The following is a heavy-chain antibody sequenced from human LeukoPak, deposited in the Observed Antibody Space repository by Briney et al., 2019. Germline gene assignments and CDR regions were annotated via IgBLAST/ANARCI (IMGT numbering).Heavy chain of an antibody. V-gene: IGHV4-4*07. D-gene: IGHD1-7*01. CDR1: GGSISSYY. CDR2: IYTSGST. CDR3: ARENWNYGTVDY. J-gene: IGHJ4*02. Sequence: SETLSLTCTVSGGSISSYYWSWIRQPAGKGLEWIGRIYTSGSTNYNPSLKSRVTISVDASKNQFSLKLRSVTAADTAVYYCARENWNYGTVDYWGQGTLVTVSS.